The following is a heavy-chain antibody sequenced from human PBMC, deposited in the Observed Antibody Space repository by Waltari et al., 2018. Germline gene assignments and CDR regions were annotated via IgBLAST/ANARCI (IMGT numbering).Heavy chain of an antibody. CDR1: GGSISSSNW. CDR3: ARRSYDVWSGYRS. V-gene: IGHV4-4*02. J-gene: IGHJ4*02. CDR2: ISHSGST. Sequence: QVQLQESGPGLVKPSGTLSLTCAVSGGSISSSNWWSWVRQPPGKGLEWIGEISHSGSTNYTRALKSRVTISVDKSKNQFSLKLSSVTAADTAVYYCARRSYDVWSGYRSWGQGTLVTVSS. D-gene: IGHD3-3*01.